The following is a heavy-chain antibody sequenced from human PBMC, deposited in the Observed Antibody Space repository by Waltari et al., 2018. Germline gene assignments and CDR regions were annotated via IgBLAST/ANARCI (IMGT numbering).Heavy chain of an antibody. CDR3: TRSRSSGEQIHFDY. V-gene: IGHV4-59*01. CDR1: GGSIERDY. Sequence: QVQLQESGPGLVKPSETLSLTCTVSGGSIERDYWTWVRQTPGKGLEWIGYIFNGGATNYDPSLMSRVSISLDRTNRQFSLNLMSVTAADTAVYFCTRSRSSGEQIHFDYWGRGILVTVSS. D-gene: IGHD1-26*01. J-gene: IGHJ4*02. CDR2: IFNGGAT.